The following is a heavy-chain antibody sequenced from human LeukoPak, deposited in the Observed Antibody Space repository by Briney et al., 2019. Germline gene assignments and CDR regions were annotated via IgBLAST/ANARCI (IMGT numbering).Heavy chain of an antibody. Sequence: GGSLRLSCAASGFTFSSYWMSWVRQAPGKGLEWVSGINWNGGSTGYADSVKGRFTISRDNAKNSLYLQMNSLRPEDTAMYYCAREPNYYGSGRSWFDPWGQGTLVTVSS. CDR1: GFTFSSYW. CDR2: INWNGGST. D-gene: IGHD3-10*01. J-gene: IGHJ5*02. V-gene: IGHV3-20*04. CDR3: AREPNYYGSGRSWFDP.